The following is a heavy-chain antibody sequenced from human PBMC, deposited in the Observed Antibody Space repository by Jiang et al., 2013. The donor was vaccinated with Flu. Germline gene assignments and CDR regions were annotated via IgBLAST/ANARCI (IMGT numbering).Heavy chain of an antibody. CDR3: AKDRWSGYGKLYYFDY. CDR1: GFTFSSYA. CDR2: ISGSGGST. V-gene: IGHV3-23*01. Sequence: AASGFTFSSYAMSWVRQAPGKGLEWVSAISGSGGSTYYADSVKGRFTISRDNSKNTLYLQMNSLRAEDTAVYYCAKDRWSGYGKLYYFDYWGQGTLVTVSS. D-gene: IGHD5-12*01. J-gene: IGHJ4*02.